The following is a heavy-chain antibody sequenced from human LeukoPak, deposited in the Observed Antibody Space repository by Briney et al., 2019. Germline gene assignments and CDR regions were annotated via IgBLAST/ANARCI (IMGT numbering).Heavy chain of an antibody. V-gene: IGHV1-2*02. J-gene: IGHJ4*02. CDR1: GYTFTSYH. D-gene: IGHD3-9*01. CDR3: ARGGVLRYFDWSYYFDY. CDR2: INPNSGDT. Sequence: ASVKVSCKASGYTFTSYHMHWVRQAPGQGLEWMGWINPNSGDTDYAQKFQGRVTMTRDTSISTAYMELSRLRSDDTAVYYCARGGVLRYFDWSYYFDYWGQGTLVTVSS.